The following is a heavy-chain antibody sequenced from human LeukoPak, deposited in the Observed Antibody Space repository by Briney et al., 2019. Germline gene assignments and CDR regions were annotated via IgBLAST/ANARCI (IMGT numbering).Heavy chain of an antibody. D-gene: IGHD3-3*01. J-gene: IGHJ4*02. CDR1: GFTFSSYS. CDR3: ARSSGGHPIFGLFDY. V-gene: IGHV3-48*02. CDR2: ISTSSSTI. Sequence: SGGSLRLSCAASGFTFSSYSMNWVRQAPGKGLEWLSYISTSSSTIKYADSVKGRFTISRDNAKNSLYLQMNSLRDEDTAVYYCARSSGGHPIFGLFDYWGQGTLVTVSS.